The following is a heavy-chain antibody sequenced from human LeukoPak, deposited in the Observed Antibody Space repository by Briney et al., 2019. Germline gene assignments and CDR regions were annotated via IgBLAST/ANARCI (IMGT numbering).Heavy chain of an antibody. J-gene: IGHJ4*02. V-gene: IGHV3-23*01. CDR2: ISGSGGST. D-gene: IGHD3-3*01. CDR3: ARSRSGQY. Sequence: GGSLRLSCAASGFTFSSYAMSWVRQAPGKGLEWVSAISGSGGSTYYADSVKGRFTISRDNAKNPLYLQMNNLRVEDTAMYYCARSRSGQYWGQGTLVTVSS. CDR1: GFTFSSYA.